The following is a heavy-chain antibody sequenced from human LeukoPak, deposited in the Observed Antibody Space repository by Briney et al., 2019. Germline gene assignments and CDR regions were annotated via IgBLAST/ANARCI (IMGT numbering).Heavy chain of an antibody. CDR3: ARGRGYSYTTTDFPYYYYMDV. CDR1: GGSISSYY. CDR2: IYYDGST. Sequence: SETLSLTCTVSGGSISSYYWSWIRQSPGKGLEWIGYIYYDGSTNYNPSLKSRVTISVDTSKNQFSLKLSSVTAADTAVYYCARGRGYSYTTTDFPYYYYMDVWGKGTTVTVSS. D-gene: IGHD5-18*01. J-gene: IGHJ6*03. V-gene: IGHV4-59*01.